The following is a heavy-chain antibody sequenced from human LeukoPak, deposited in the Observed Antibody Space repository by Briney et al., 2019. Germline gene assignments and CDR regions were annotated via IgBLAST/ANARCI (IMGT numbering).Heavy chain of an antibody. Sequence: TGGSLRLSCAASGFTFSEHYMDWVRQAPGKGLEWVGRTRNKINSYTTEYAASVKGRFTISGDDSENSLYLQMDSLKTEDTAVYYCTTDPNSEYYYDSSSYFDYWGQGTLVTVSS. J-gene: IGHJ4*02. CDR1: GFTFSEHY. CDR3: TTDPNSEYYYDSSSYFDY. CDR2: TRNKINSYTT. V-gene: IGHV3-72*01. D-gene: IGHD3-22*01.